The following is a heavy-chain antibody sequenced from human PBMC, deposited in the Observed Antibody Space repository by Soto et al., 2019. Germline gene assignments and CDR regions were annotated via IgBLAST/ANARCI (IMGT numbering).Heavy chain of an antibody. Sequence: ASVKVSCKASGYTFTSYAMNWVRQAPGQGLEWMGWINTNTGNPTYAQGFTGRFVFSLDTSVSTAYLQICSLKAEDTAVYYCARPASELDPGLLPTRTTYYDFWSGYLSGVSPPTYYYYYGMDVWGQGTTVTVSS. CDR3: ARPASELDPGLLPTRTTYYDFWSGYLSGVSPPTYYYYYGMDV. D-gene: IGHD3-3*01. V-gene: IGHV7-4-1*01. J-gene: IGHJ6*02. CDR1: GYTFTSYA. CDR2: INTNTGNP.